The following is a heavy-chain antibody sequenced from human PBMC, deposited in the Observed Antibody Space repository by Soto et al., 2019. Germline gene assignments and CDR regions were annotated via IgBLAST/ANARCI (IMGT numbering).Heavy chain of an antibody. CDR3: ARDKLADRAGFDY. Sequence: QVQLQESGPGLAKPSQTLSLTCTVSGGSISSGDYYWSWIRQPPGKGLEWIGYIYYSGSTYYNPSLKSRVTISVDTSKNQFSLKLSSVTAADTAVYYCARDKLADRAGFDYWGQGTLVTVSS. V-gene: IGHV4-30-4*01. D-gene: IGHD3-16*02. CDR1: GGSISSGDYY. CDR2: IYYSGST. J-gene: IGHJ4*02.